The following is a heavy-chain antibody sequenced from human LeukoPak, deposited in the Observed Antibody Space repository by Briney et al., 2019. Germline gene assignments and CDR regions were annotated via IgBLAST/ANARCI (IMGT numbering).Heavy chain of an antibody. V-gene: IGHV1-69*01. Sequence: SVKVSCKASGGTFSSYAISWVRQAPGQGLEWMGGIIPIFGTANYAQKFQGRVTITADESTRTAYMELSSLRSEDTAVYYCASGSSPYSNYYDYWGQGTLVTVSS. CDR2: IIPIFGTA. CDR1: GGTFSSYA. D-gene: IGHD6-13*01. CDR3: ASGSSPYSNYYDY. J-gene: IGHJ4*02.